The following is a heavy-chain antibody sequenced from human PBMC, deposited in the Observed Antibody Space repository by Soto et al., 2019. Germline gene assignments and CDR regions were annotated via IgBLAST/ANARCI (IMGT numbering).Heavy chain of an antibody. Sequence: SETLSLTCAVYGGSFSGYYWSWIRQPPGKGLEWIGEINHSGSTNYNPSLKSRVTISVDTSKNQFSLKLSSVTAADTAVYYCARGSRGQQLVWGPRGYRGAFDYWGQGTLVTVSS. CDR3: ARGSRGQQLVWGPRGYRGAFDY. D-gene: IGHD6-13*01. V-gene: IGHV4-34*01. CDR2: INHSGST. J-gene: IGHJ4*02. CDR1: GGSFSGYY.